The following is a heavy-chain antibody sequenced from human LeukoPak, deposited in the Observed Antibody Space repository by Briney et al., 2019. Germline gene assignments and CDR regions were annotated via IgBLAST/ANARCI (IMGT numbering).Heavy chain of an antibody. D-gene: IGHD6-19*01. Sequence: GGSLRLSCAASGFTFSSYWMHWVRQAPGKGLAWVSRINSDGSSTNYADSVKGRFTISRDNAKNTLYLQINSLRAEDTAVYYCASPIAVAGPYYFDYWGQGTLVTVSS. J-gene: IGHJ4*02. V-gene: IGHV3-74*01. CDR1: GFTFSSYW. CDR2: INSDGSST. CDR3: ASPIAVAGPYYFDY.